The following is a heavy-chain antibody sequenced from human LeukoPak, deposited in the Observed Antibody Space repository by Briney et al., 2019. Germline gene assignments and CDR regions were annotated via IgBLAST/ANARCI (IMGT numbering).Heavy chain of an antibody. CDR3: AKGHSPVS. CDR1: GFTFDDYA. CDR2: ISWNSGSI. V-gene: IGHV3-9*01. Sequence: GGSLRLSCAASGFTFDDYAMHWVRQAPGKGLEWVSGISWNSGSIGYADSVRGRFTISRDNAKNSLYLQMNSLRAGDTALYYCAKGHSPVSWGRGTMVTVSS. J-gene: IGHJ3*01.